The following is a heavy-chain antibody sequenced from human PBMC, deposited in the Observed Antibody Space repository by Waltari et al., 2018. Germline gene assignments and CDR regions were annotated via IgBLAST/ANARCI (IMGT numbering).Heavy chain of an antibody. CDR1: GFTFSSYW. CDR3: ARGAARYFDWLQGGAFDI. V-gene: IGHV3-7*01. J-gene: IGHJ3*02. Sequence: EVQLVESGGGLVQPGGSLRLSCAASGFTFSSYWMSWVRQAPGKGLEWVANIKQDGSEKYYVDSVKGRFTISRDNAKNSLYLQMNSLRAEDTAVYYCARGAARYFDWLQGGAFDIWGQGTMVTVSS. D-gene: IGHD3-9*01. CDR2: IKQDGSEK.